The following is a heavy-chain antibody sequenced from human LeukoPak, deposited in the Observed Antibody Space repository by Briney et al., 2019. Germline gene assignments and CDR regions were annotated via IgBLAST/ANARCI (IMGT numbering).Heavy chain of an antibody. Sequence: ASVKVSCKASGYTFTGYYMHWVRQAPGQGLEWMGWINPNSGGTNYAQKFQGWVTMTRDTSISTAYMELSRLRSDDTAVYYCARERPRITMVRGVMRGWFDPWGQGTLVTVSS. V-gene: IGHV1-2*04. D-gene: IGHD3-10*01. CDR2: INPNSGGT. CDR1: GYTFTGYY. J-gene: IGHJ5*02. CDR3: ARERPRITMVRGVMRGWFDP.